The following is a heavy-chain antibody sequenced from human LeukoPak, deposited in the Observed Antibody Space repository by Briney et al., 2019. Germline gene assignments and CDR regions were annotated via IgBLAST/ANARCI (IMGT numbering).Heavy chain of an antibody. CDR2: ISGSGGST. J-gene: IGHJ4*02. V-gene: IGHV3-23*01. CDR1: GFTFSSYG. CDR3: TRGSPHGFDY. Sequence: GGSLRLSCAASGFTFSSYGMSWVRQAPGKGLEWVSAISGSGGSTYYADSMKGRFTISRDNGKDSLYLQMNNLRVEDTALYYCTRGSPHGFDYWGQGTLVTVSS. D-gene: IGHD3-10*01.